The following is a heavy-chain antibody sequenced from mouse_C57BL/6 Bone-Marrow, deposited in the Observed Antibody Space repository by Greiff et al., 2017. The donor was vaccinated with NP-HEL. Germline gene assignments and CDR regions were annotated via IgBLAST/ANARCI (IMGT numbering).Heavy chain of an antibody. D-gene: IGHD2-2*01. V-gene: IGHV1-55*01. CDR1: GYTFTSYW. CDR2: IYPGSGST. J-gene: IGHJ3*01. Sequence: QVQLQQPGAELVKPGASVTMSCKASGYTFTSYWITWVKQRPGQGLEWIGDIYPGSGSTHYNEKFKGKATLTVDTSSSTAYMQLSSLTSEDSAVYDCARSGSCYGSAYEDQGTRVTVSA. CDR3: ARSGSCYGSAY.